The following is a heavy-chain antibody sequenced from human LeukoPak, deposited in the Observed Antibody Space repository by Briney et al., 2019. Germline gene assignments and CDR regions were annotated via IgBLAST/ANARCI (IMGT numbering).Heavy chain of an antibody. J-gene: IGHJ5*02. D-gene: IGHD3-22*01. CDR3: ARRVNPADSFDP. CDR1: GYTFTIYN. CDR2: TSAYNGNT. Sequence: ASVKVSFKSSGYTFTIYNISWLRQGPGQGLEWMGWTSAYNGNTDHAQKLQGRVTMTTDTSTSTAYMELRSLRSDATAVYYCARRVNPADSFDPWGQGTLVTVSS. V-gene: IGHV1-18*01.